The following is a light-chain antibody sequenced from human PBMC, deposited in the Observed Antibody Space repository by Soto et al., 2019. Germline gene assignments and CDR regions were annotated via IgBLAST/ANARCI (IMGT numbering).Light chain of an antibody. J-gene: IGLJ1*01. Sequence: QSALTQPASVSGSPGQSITISCTGTSSDVGGYNYVSWYQHHPGKAPRLMIYASSNRPSGVSHRFSGSRSGNTASLTISGLQAEYEADYYCSSYTSGSTLYVFGTGTKVTVL. CDR2: ASS. V-gene: IGLV2-14*01. CDR1: SSDVGGYNY. CDR3: SSYTSGSTLYV.